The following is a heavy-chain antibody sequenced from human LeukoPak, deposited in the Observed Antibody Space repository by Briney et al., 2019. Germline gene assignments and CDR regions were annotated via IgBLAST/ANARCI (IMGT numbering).Heavy chain of an antibody. Sequence: GGSLRLSCAASGFTFDDYAMHWVRQAPGKGLEWVSGISWNSGSIGYADSVKGRFTISRDNAKNSLYLQMNSLRAEDTALYYCAKDNLRYSSSWSLFDYWGQGTLVTVSS. CDR3: AKDNLRYSSSWSLFDY. CDR1: GFTFDDYA. J-gene: IGHJ4*02. V-gene: IGHV3-9*01. D-gene: IGHD6-13*01. CDR2: ISWNSGSI.